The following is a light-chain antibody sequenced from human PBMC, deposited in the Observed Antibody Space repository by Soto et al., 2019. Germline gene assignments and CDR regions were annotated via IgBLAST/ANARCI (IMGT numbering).Light chain of an antibody. CDR1: QSVNNNY. J-gene: IGKJ3*01. Sequence: EIVLTQSPGTLSLSPGERATLSCRASQSVNNNYLAWYQQKPGQPPRLLIYGASSRAIGIPDRFSGGGSGTDFTLAISRVEPGDFGVYYCQQYGSSYTFGPGTKVDIK. CDR3: QQYGSSYT. V-gene: IGKV3-20*01. CDR2: GAS.